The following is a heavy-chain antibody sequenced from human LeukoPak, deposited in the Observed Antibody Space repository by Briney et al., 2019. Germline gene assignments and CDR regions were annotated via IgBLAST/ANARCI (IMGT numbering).Heavy chain of an antibody. J-gene: IGHJ4*02. CDR1: GFTFSSYA. Sequence: GGSLGLSCSASGFTFSSYAMHWVRQAPGKGLEYVSAISGNGGSTYYADSVKGRFTISRDNSKNTLYLQMSSLRAEDTAVCYCVKGVAARRGHFDYWGQGTLVTVSS. CDR2: ISGNGGST. V-gene: IGHV3-64D*09. D-gene: IGHD6-6*01. CDR3: VKGVAARRGHFDY.